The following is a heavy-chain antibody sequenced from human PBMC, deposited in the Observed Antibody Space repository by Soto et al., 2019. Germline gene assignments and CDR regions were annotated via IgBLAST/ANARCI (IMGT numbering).Heavy chain of an antibody. CDR1: GGSFSHYG. Sequence: QVQLVQSGAEVKKPGSSVKVSCKASGGSFSHYGITWVRQAPGQGLEWMGGIIPIIGTVKYAQKFQGRVTITADESTTTAYMELSSLTSEDTAVYYCARELKEPGSYYYYGLDVWGQGTTVTVSS. D-gene: IGHD3-10*01. CDR3: ARELKEPGSYYYYGLDV. V-gene: IGHV1-69*01. CDR2: IIPIIGTV. J-gene: IGHJ6*02.